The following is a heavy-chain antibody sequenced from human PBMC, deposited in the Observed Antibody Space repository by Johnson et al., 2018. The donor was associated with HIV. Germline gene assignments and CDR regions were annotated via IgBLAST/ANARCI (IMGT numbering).Heavy chain of an antibody. CDR1: GFTVSSNY. D-gene: IGHD3-22*01. Sequence: VQLVESGGGLVQPGGSLRLSCAASGFTVSSNYMSWVRQAPGKGLEWVSVIYSGGSTYYADSVKGRFTISRDNAKKSLFLQMNSLRAEDTAVYYCARDLHDSSGYYYEGDAFDIWGQGTMVTVSS. CDR2: IYSGGST. J-gene: IGHJ3*02. CDR3: ARDLHDSSGYYYEGDAFDI. V-gene: IGHV3-66*01.